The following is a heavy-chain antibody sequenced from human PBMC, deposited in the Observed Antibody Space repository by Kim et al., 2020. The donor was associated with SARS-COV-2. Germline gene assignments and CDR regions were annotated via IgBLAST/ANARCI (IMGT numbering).Heavy chain of an antibody. D-gene: IGHD3-22*01. Sequence: SVKGRFTISRDNSKTTLYLQMNSLRAEETAVYYCANTYYYDSSGSHELQHWGQGTLVTVSS. J-gene: IGHJ1*01. CDR3: ANTYYYDSSGSHELQH. V-gene: IGHV3-30*02.